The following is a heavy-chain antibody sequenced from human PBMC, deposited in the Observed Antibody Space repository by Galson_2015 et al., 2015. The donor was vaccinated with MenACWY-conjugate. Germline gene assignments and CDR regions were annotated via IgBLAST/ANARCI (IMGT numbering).Heavy chain of an antibody. J-gene: IGHJ6*02. CDR2: IEPHNSNT. Sequence: QSGAEVKKPGESLKISCKGSGYSFTNYWIGWVRQMPGRGLEWMGLIEPHNSNTRYSPSFQGQVTISADESISTAFLQWSSLKASDTAMYYCARHPPGGRGMDVWGRGTAVTVSS. CDR1: GYSFTNYW. V-gene: IGHV5-51*01. CDR3: ARHPPGGRGMDV. D-gene: IGHD1-26*01.